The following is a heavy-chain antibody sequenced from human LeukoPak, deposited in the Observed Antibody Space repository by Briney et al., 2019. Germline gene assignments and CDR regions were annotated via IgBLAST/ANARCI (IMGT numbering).Heavy chain of an antibody. CDR2: IYYIGST. Sequence: SETLSLTCTVSGGSTSSYYWSWIRQPPGKGLEWIGYIYYIGSTNYNPSLKSRVTISADTSKNQFSLKLSSVTAADTAVYYCARGSHYYGSGSYDYWGQGTLVTVSS. CDR1: GGSTSSYY. J-gene: IGHJ4*02. D-gene: IGHD3-10*01. V-gene: IGHV4-59*01. CDR3: ARGSHYYGSGSYDY.